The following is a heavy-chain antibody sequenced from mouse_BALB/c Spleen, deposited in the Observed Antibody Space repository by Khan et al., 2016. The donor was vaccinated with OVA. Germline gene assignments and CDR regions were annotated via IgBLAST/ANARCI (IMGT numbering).Heavy chain of an antibody. CDR2: ISSTGGT. CDR1: GYSITSDYA. CDR3: ARSLYYSYGYALDC. V-gene: IGHV3-2*02. D-gene: IGHD2-14*01. J-gene: IGHJ4*01. Sequence: EVQLVESGPGLVKPSQSLSLTCTVTGYSITSDYAWNWIRQFPGNKLEWMGYISSTGGTSYNPSLKSRISITRYTSKNQFFLQLKSVTTEDTATYYCARSLYYSYGYALDCWGRGTSVTVSS.